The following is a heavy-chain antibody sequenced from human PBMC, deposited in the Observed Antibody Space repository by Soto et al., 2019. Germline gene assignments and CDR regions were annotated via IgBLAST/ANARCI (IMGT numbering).Heavy chain of an antibody. Sequence: GGSLRLSCAASGFIFKMYWMHWVRQSPGKGPVWISRIYNDGTYSDYADSVRGRFTISRDNVNDTLYLQMNNLRAEDSGLYYCTRGPRPISTGTGAYWGQGTHVTVSS. V-gene: IGHV3-74*01. J-gene: IGHJ1*01. D-gene: IGHD3-10*01. CDR1: GFIFKMYW. CDR3: TRGPRPISTGTGAY. CDR2: IYNDGTYS.